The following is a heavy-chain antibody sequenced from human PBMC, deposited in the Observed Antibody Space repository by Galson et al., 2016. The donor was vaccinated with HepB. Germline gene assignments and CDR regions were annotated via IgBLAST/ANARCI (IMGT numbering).Heavy chain of an antibody. CDR2: IIPIFGTA. CDR3: TSGLPYYYDSSGTKAFDI. J-gene: IGHJ3*02. V-gene: IGHV1-69*13. D-gene: IGHD3-22*01. CDR1: GGTFSSYA. Sequence: SVKVSCKASGGTFSSYAISWVRQAPGQGLEWMGGIIPIFGTANYAQKLQGRVTITADDSTSTAYLELSSLRPEDSAVYYCTSGLPYYYDSSGTKAFDIWGQGTMVTVSS.